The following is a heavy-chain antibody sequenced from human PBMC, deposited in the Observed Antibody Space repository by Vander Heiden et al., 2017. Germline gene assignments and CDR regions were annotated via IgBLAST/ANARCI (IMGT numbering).Heavy chain of an antibody. D-gene: IGHD3-10*01. CDR3: AKESTYDDGAGSYGGMDV. Sequence: EVQLLESGGGLVQPGGSLRLSCAASGFTFSTNAMTWVRQVPGKGLEWVSGISGSGGSTYYAESVTGRVTISRDNYRNTLYRQMNSLREEETAVYYCAKESTYDDGAGSYGGMDVWGQGTTVTVYS. J-gene: IGHJ6*02. CDR2: ISGSGGST. CDR1: GFTFSTNA. V-gene: IGHV3-23*01.